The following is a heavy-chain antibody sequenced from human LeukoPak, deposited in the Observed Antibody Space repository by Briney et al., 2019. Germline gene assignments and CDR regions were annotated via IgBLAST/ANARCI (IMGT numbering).Heavy chain of an antibody. D-gene: IGHD3-22*01. CDR3: ARQQFGITVIVDDAFDM. Sequence: GGSLRLSCAASGFTFSTYEMNWVRQAPGKGLEWVSYISSNGSTIYYADSVKGRFTISRDNAKNSLYLQMSSLRAEDTAVYYCARQQFGITVIVDDAFDMWGQGTMVTVSS. CDR2: ISSNGSTI. J-gene: IGHJ3*02. V-gene: IGHV3-48*03. CDR1: GFTFSTYE.